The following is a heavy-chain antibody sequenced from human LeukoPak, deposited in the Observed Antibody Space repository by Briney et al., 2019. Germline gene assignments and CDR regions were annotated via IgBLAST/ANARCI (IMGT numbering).Heavy chain of an antibody. CDR3: AAPSNWGRYGTFEV. Sequence: GGSLRLSCTGSGFNFGDNSVGWFRQASGKGLEWVGFIRSKANGATTEYAASVKGGITISRDDSKSIAYLHMNSLKTEDTAVYYCAAPSNWGRYGTFEVWGQGAMVTVS. D-gene: IGHD7-27*01. V-gene: IGHV3-49*03. J-gene: IGHJ3*01. CDR2: IRSKANGATT. CDR1: GFNFGDNS.